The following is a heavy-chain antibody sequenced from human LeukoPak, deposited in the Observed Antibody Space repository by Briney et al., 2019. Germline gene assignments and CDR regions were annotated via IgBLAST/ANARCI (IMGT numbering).Heavy chain of an antibody. V-gene: IGHV4-59*08. J-gene: IGHJ4*02. CDR2: IYYSGST. CDR1: GDSLSTYS. CDR3: VGEKHYWGTPY. Sequence: SETLSLTCTVSGDSLSTYSWSWLRQPPGKGLEYIGYIYYSGSTNYNPSLKSRVTMSVDTSKNQFSLKLNSVTAADTAVYYCVGEKHYWGTPYWGQGTLVTVSS. D-gene: IGHD3-16*01.